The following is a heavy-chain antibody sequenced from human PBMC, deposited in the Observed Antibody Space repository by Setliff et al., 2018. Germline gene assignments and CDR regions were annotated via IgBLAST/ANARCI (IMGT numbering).Heavy chain of an antibody. CDR1: GGSFSGHY. D-gene: IGHD3-3*01. Sequence: PSETLSLTCAVYGGSFSGHYWSWIRQSPGKGLEWIGEINHSGSTNYNPSLRSRVTVLVDTSKNQVSLRVISVTAADTAVYYCASHPRVTIFGVVAFDYWGQGTLVTVSS. CDR2: INHSGST. J-gene: IGHJ4*02. CDR3: ASHPRVTIFGVVAFDY. V-gene: IGHV4-34*01.